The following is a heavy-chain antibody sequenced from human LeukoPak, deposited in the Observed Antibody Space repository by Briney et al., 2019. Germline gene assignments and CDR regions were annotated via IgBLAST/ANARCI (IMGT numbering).Heavy chain of an antibody. CDR2: IYYRGST. CDR1: GGSISSYY. J-gene: IGHJ6*03. V-gene: IGHV4-59*01. D-gene: IGHD5-12*01. Sequence: SETLSLTCTVSGGSISSYYWSWIRQPPGKGLEGVGYIYYRGSTNYHPSLKSRVTISVDTSKNQFSLKLSSVTAADTAVYYCARVALVAADSYYYMDVWGKGTTVTISS. CDR3: ARVALVAADSYYYMDV.